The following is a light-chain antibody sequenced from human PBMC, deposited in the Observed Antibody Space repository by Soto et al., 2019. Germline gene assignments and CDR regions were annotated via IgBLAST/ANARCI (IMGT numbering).Light chain of an antibody. CDR2: DVS. V-gene: IGLV2-14*01. J-gene: IGLJ1*01. CDR3: TSYTSSSTPYV. CDR1: SSDVGGYTY. Sequence: QSALTQPASVSGSPGQSITISCAGTSSDVGGYTYVSWYQQHPGKAAKLMIYDVSNRPSGVSNRLSGSKSGDTASLTISGLQAEDEADYYCTSYTSSSTPYVFGGGTKVTVL.